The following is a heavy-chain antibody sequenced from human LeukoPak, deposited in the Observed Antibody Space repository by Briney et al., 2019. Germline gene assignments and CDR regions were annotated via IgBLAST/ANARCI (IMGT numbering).Heavy chain of an antibody. CDR3: ASVYYDFWSGYYNY. CDR1: GFTFSSYA. D-gene: IGHD3-3*01. Sequence: GGSLRLSGAASGFTFSSYAMSWVGQAPGKGLEWVSAISGSGGSTYYADSVKGRFTISRDNSKNTLYLQMNSLRAEDTAVYYCASVYYDFWSGYYNYWGQGTLVTVSS. V-gene: IGHV3-23*01. CDR2: ISGSGGST. J-gene: IGHJ4*02.